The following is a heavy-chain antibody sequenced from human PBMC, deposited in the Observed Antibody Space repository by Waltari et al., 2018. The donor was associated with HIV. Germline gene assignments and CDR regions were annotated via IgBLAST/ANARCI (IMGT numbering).Heavy chain of an antibody. CDR2: IGIKRGNT. CDR1: GYTFTNYG. Sequence: IQLVQSGAEVKKPGATVKVSCKASGYTFTNYGVSWVRPAPGQGLEWMGWIGIKRGNTNYAQKFQGRVTITADTSTDTSYLEVTNLRSDDTAVYFCARDDRFPAYGSGTGVSFDHWGQGTLLNVSS. V-gene: IGHV1-18*01. D-gene: IGHD3-10*01. CDR3: ARDDRFPAYGSGTGVSFDH. J-gene: IGHJ4*02.